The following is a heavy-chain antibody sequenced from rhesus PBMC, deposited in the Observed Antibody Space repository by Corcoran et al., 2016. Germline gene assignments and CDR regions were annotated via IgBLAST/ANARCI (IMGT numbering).Heavy chain of an antibody. J-gene: IGHJ4*01. D-gene: IGHD3-28*01. CDR2: IGSSRGSN. Sequence: QVQLQESGPGLVKPSETLSLTCAVSGGSLSGYYWNWLRQPPGKGLEWIGDIGSSRGSNYYNHSLKSRVTSSTDTSKTQFSVKLSSVTAADTTVDYCARDSGYYTGSFDYWGQGVLVTVSS. V-gene: IGHV4-165*02. CDR3: ARDSGYYTGSFDY. CDR1: GGSLSGYY.